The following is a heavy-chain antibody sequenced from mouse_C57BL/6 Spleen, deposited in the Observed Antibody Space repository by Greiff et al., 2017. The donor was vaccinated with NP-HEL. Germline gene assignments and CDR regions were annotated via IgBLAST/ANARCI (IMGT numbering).Heavy chain of an antibody. J-gene: IGHJ4*01. CDR2: IDPSDSET. D-gene: IGHD2-1*01. V-gene: IGHV1-52*01. CDR1: GYTFTSYW. CDR3: ARSAGNYERYYAMDY. Sequence: QVQLQQPGAELVRPGSSVKLSCKASGYTFTSYWMHWVKQRPIQGLEWIGNIDPSDSETYYNQKFKDKATLTVDKSSSTAYMQLSSLTSEDSAVYYCARSAGNYERYYAMDYWGQGTSVTVSS.